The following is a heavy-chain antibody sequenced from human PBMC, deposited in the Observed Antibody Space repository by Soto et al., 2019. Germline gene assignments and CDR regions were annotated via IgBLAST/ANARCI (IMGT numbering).Heavy chain of an antibody. J-gene: IGHJ6*02. CDR2: IIHIFGTA. V-gene: IGHV1-69*01. CDR3: ARGGYIVVVTATHGYGMDG. D-gene: IGHD2-21*02. CDR1: GGTFSSYA. Sequence: QVQLVQSGAEVKKPGSSVKVSCKASGGTFSSYAISWVRQAPGQGLEWLGGIIHIFGTATYAQKFQGRVTITADESTSRAYMELSSMRSEDKAVYECARGGYIVVVTATHGYGMDGWGQGTTVTVSS.